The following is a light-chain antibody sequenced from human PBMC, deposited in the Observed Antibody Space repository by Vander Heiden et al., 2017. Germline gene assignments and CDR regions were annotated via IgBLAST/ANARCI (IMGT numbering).Light chain of an antibody. Sequence: DIQMTQSPSSLSASVGDRVTITCRASQVINDWLAWYQQKPGKPPKLLIYATSSLQSGVPSRFSASGSGTEFTLTISNLHPEDFATYYCQQADSFPYTFGPWTKLDIK. CDR1: QVINDW. V-gene: IGKV1D-12*01. J-gene: IGKJ2*01. CDR2: ATS. CDR3: QQADSFPYT.